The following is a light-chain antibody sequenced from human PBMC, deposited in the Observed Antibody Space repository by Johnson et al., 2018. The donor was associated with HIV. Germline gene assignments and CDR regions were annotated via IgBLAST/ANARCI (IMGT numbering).Light chain of an antibody. CDR2: ENN. CDR1: SSNIGKNY. V-gene: IGLV1-51*02. CDR3: GTWDSSLLAYV. Sequence: QSVLTQPPSVSAAPGQKVTISCSGGSSNIGKNYVSWYQQLPGTAPKLLIYENNKRPSGIPDRFSASQSGTSATLAITGLQTGDAADYYCGTWDSSLLAYVFGSGTKVTVL. J-gene: IGLJ1*01.